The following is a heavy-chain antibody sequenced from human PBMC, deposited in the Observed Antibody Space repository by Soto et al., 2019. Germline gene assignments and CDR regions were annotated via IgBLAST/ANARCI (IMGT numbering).Heavy chain of an antibody. D-gene: IGHD4-17*01. Sequence: ASVKVSCKASGGTFSSHSINWVRQAPGQGLEWMGGIITLFGTANYAQNFQGRVTITADQSTSTAYMELNSLRSDDTAVYYCAREVGYGDFSAALLDWGQGTLVTVSS. CDR3: AREVGYGDFSAALLD. CDR2: IITLFGTA. V-gene: IGHV1-69*13. CDR1: GGTFSSHS. J-gene: IGHJ4*02.